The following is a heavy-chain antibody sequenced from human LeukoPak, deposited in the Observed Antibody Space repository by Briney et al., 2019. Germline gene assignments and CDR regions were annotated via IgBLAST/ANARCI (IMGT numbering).Heavy chain of an antibody. D-gene: IGHD3-22*01. Sequence: PWGSLRLSCAASGFTFSSYSMNWVRQAPGKGLEWVSYISSSSSTIYYADSVKGRFTISRDNAKNSLYLQMNSLRAEDTAVYYCARDFTYDSSEGWGQGTLVTVSS. CDR1: GFTFSSYS. J-gene: IGHJ4*02. CDR3: ARDFTYDSSEG. CDR2: ISSSSSTI. V-gene: IGHV3-48*01.